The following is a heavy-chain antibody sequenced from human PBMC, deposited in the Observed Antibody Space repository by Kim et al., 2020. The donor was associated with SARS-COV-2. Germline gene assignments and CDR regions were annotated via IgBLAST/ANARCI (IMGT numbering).Heavy chain of an antibody. V-gene: IGHV1-69*04. CDR2: IIPILGIA. Sequence: SVKVSCKASGGTFSSYTISWVRQAPGQGLEWMGRIIPILGIANYAQKFQGIVTITADKSTSTAYMELSSLRSEDTAVYYCARDVGEGSYGNPFDYWGQGTLVTVSS. J-gene: IGHJ4*02. CDR1: GGTFSSYT. D-gene: IGHD5-18*01. CDR3: ARDVGEGSYGNPFDY.